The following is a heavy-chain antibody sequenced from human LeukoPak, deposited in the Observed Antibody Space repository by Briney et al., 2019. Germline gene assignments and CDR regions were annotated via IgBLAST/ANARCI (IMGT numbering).Heavy chain of an antibody. V-gene: IGHV5-51*01. CDR3: ARLGYCTNGVCYPYNWFDP. J-gene: IGHJ5*02. Sequence: GESLKISCKGSGYSFINYWIGWVRQMPGKGLEWVGIIYPGDSDTRYSPSFQGQVTISADKSIGTAYLQWSSLKASDTAMYYCARLGYCTNGVCYPYNWFDPWGQGTLVTVSS. D-gene: IGHD2-8*01. CDR2: IYPGDSDT. CDR1: GYSFINYW.